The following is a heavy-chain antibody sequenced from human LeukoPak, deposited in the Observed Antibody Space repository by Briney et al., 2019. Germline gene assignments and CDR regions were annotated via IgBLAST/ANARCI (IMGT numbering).Heavy chain of an antibody. CDR2: IYYSGST. D-gene: IGHD4-17*01. J-gene: IGHJ5*02. V-gene: IGHV4-31*03. CDR3: ARSARSGDYEGWFDP. Sequence: SQTLSLTCTVSGGSISSGGYYWSWIRQHPGKGLEWIGYIYYSGSTYYNPSLKSRVTISVDTSKNQFSLTLSSVTAADTAVYYCARSARSGDYEGWFDPWGQGTLVTVSS. CDR1: GGSISSGGYY.